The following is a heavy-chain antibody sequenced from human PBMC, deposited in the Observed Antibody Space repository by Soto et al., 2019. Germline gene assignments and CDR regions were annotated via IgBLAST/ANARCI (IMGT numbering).Heavy chain of an antibody. D-gene: IGHD6-6*01. Sequence: PSETLSLTCAVYGGSFSGYYWSWIRQPPGKGLEWIGEINHSGSTNYNPSLKSRVTISVDTSKNQFSLKLSSVTAADTAVYYCARAGRIAARPTNPWGQGTLVTVSS. CDR1: GGSFSGYY. CDR3: ARAGRIAARPTNP. V-gene: IGHV4-34*01. J-gene: IGHJ5*02. CDR2: INHSGST.